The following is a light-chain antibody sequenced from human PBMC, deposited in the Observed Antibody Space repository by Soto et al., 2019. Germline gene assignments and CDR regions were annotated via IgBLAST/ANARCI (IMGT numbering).Light chain of an antibody. CDR3: QQYSSYAYT. V-gene: IGKV1-5*03. CDR2: KAS. J-gene: IGKJ2*01. Sequence: DIQMTQSPSTLSASVGDRVTITCRASQSISSWLAWYQQKPGTAPKLLIYKASSLQIGVPSRFSGSGSGTEFTLTISSLQPDDFATYYGQQYSSYAYTFGQGTKLEIK. CDR1: QSISSW.